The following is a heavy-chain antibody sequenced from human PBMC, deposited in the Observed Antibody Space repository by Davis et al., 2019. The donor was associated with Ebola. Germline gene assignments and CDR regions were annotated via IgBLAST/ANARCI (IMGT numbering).Heavy chain of an antibody. J-gene: IGHJ2*01. CDR2: INPNDGRT. CDR1: GYTFTNYY. D-gene: IGHD4-17*01. V-gene: IGHV1-46*01. Sequence: ASVTVSCKASGYTFTNYYMHWVRQAPGQGLEWMGMINPNDGRTIYAQKFQGRVTVTRDTSTTTVYMDLSSLRAEDTAVYYCTRHVSGDFWYFDLWGRGTLVTVSS. CDR3: TRHVSGDFWYFDL.